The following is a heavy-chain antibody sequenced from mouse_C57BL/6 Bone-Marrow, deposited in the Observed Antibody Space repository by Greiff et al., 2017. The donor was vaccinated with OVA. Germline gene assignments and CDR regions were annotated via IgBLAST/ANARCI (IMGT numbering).Heavy chain of an antibody. J-gene: IGHJ1*03. V-gene: IGHV7-1*01. CDR2: SRNKANDYTT. Sequence: EVQGVESGGGLVQSGRSLRLSCATSGFTFSDFYMEWVRQAPGKGLEWIAASRNKANDYTTEYSASVKGRFIVSRDTSQSILYLQMNALRAEDTAIYYCARDAPYGNYEYGYWDFDVWGTGTTVTVSS. CDR1: GFTFSDFY. CDR3: ARDAPYGNYEYGYWDFDV. D-gene: IGHD2-1*01.